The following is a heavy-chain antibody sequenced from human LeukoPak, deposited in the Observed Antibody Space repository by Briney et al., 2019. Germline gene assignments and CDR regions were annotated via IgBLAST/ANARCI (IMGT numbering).Heavy chain of an antibody. D-gene: IGHD1-14*01. J-gene: IGHJ4*02. V-gene: IGHV3-7*01. Sequence: PGGSLRLSCGASGFTFSQYWMSWVRQAPGKGLEWVANIKQDGSEKYYVDSVKGRFTISRDNAKNSLYLQMNSLRAEDTAVYYCARGESNWNHRAPFDYWGQGTLVTVSS. CDR2: IKQDGSEK. CDR1: GFTFSQYW. CDR3: ARGESNWNHRAPFDY.